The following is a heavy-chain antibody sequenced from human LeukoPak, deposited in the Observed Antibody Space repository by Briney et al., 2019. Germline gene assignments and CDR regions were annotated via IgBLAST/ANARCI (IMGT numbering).Heavy chain of an antibody. CDR2: IYHSGST. J-gene: IGHJ4*02. V-gene: IGHV4-30-2*01. D-gene: IGHD3-16*01. CDR1: GGSISSGGYS. Sequence: SQTLSLTCAVSGGSISSGGYSWSWIRQPPGKGLEWIGYIYHSGSTYYNPSLKSRVTTSVDRSKNQFSLKLSSVTAADTAVYYCARTYYDYVWGSYRTYYFDYWGQGTLVTVSS. CDR3: ARTYYDYVWGSYRTYYFDY.